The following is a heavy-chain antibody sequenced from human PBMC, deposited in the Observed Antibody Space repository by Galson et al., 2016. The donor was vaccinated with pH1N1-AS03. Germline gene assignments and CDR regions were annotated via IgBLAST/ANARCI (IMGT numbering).Heavy chain of an antibody. Sequence: SLRLSCAASGFTFRTYGMNWVRQAPGKGLEWVSSISGSSYIYYADSVKGRFTISRDNARNSLYLQMNSLRAEDTAVYYCARRSAAVSGTGCVDVWGQGTTVTVSS. J-gene: IGHJ6*02. CDR3: ARRSAAVSGTGCVDV. D-gene: IGHD6-19*01. V-gene: IGHV3-21*01. CDR1: GFTFRTYG. CDR2: ISGSSYI.